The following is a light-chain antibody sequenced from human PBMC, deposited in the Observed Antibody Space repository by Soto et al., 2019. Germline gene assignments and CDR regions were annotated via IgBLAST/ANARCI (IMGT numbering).Light chain of an antibody. CDR1: QGISNY. J-gene: IGKJ5*01. CDR2: TAS. CDR3: QQRHCYPIT. Sequence: DIQLPQSPSFLSASVGDRVTITCRASQGISNYLAWHHQKPGKAPKLLIHTASTLQCGVPSRFSGSGPGTACTLTSSSPPPADSATHYWQQRHCYPITYGQGTRVETK. V-gene: IGKV1-9*01.